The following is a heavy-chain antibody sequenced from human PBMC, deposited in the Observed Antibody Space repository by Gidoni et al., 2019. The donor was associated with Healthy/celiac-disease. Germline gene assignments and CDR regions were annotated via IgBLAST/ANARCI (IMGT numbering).Heavy chain of an antibody. CDR1: GGSISRGGYS. Sequence: QVQLQESGPGLVKPSQTLSLTCTFSGGSISRGGYSWSWIRQHPGKGLEWIGYIYERGSNYYNPSLKSRVTISVDTSKNQFSLKLSSVNAADTAVYYCARDKPPSIAARQGLGGFDPWGQGTLVTVSS. J-gene: IGHJ5*02. V-gene: IGHV4-31*03. CDR2: IYERGSN. D-gene: IGHD6-6*01. CDR3: ARDKPPSIAARQGLGGFDP.